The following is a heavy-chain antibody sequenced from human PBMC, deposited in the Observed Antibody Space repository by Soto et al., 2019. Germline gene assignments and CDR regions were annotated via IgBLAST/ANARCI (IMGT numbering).Heavy chain of an antibody. D-gene: IGHD2-21*01. CDR1: GFTVSSNY. CDR2: IYSGGST. CDR3: ARVEVCGVSACYPLDY. J-gene: IGHJ4*02. V-gene: IGHV3-53*01. Sequence: PGGSLRLSCAAPGFTVSSNYMSWVRQAPGKGLEWVSVIYSGGSTYYADSVKGRFTISRHNSKNTLFLHMNSLKAEDTAVYYCARVEVCGVSACYPLDYWGQGTLVTVSS.